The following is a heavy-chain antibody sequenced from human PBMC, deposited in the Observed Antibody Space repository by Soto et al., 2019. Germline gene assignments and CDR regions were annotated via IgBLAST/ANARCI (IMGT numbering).Heavy chain of an antibody. V-gene: IGHV1-3*01. CDR1: GYTFTSYT. CDR3: ARASSGSYFDAFDI. Sequence: ASVKVSCKASGYTFTSYTMHWVRQAPGQRLEWMGWINAGNGNTKYSQKFQGRVTITRDTSASTAYMELSSLRSEDTAVYYCARASSGSYFDAFDIWGQGTMVTVS. J-gene: IGHJ3*02. CDR2: INAGNGNT. D-gene: IGHD3-22*01.